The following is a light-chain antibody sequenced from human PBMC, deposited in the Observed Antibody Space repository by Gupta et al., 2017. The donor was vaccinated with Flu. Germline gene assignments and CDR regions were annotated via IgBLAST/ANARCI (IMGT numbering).Light chain of an antibody. CDR3: SSYTSSSTLGYV. CDR1: SSDVGGYNY. CDR2: EVS. J-gene: IGLJ1*01. Sequence: QSALTQPASASGSPGQSITISCTGTSSDVGGYNYVSWYPQHPGKAPNLMIYEVSNRPSGVANRFSGSKSGNTASLTISGLQAEDEADYYCSSYTSSSTLGYVFGTGTKVTVL. V-gene: IGLV2-14*01.